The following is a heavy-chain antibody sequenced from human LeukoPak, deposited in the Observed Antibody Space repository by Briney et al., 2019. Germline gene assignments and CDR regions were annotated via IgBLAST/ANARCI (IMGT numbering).Heavy chain of an antibody. Sequence: ASVKVSCKASGYTFTSYGISWVRQAPGQGLEWMGWISAYNGNTNYAQKLQGRVTMTTDTSTSTAYMELRSLRSDDTAVYYCARVNGRXXXXXSGYYHYFDYWGQGTLV. D-gene: IGHD3-22*01. CDR1: GYTFTSYG. V-gene: IGHV1-18*01. J-gene: IGHJ4*02. CDR2: ISAYNGNT. CDR3: ARVNGRXXXXXSGYYHYFDY.